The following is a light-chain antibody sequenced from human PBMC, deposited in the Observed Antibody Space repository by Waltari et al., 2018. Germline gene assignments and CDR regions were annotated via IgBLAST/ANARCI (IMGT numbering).Light chain of an antibody. J-gene: IGLJ3*02. CDR2: VNSDGSH. CDR1: TWYRSNV. V-gene: IGLV4-69*01. CDR3: QTGGHGTWV. Sequence: LVLTQSPSASASLVASVTLTCTLGTWYRSNVIVWLQQQPGKGPRYLMKVNSDGSHRKGDDIPDRFSASNSGTEYYLTISSLQSEDEADYYCQTGGHGTWVFGGGTKLTVL.